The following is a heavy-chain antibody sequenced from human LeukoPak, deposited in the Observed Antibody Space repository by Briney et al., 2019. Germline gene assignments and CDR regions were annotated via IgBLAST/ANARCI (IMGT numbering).Heavy chain of an antibody. CDR1: GYTFTSYT. CDR3: ARVSGWYGDNWFDP. J-gene: IGHJ5*02. D-gene: IGHD6-19*01. CDR2: INAGNAKT. V-gene: IGHV1-3*01. Sequence: GASVKVSCKASGYTFTSYTMHWVRQAPGRRLEWMGWINAGNAKTRYSQKFQGRVTITRDTSASTAYMELSSLRSEDTAVYYCARVSGWYGDNWFDPWGQGTLVTVSS.